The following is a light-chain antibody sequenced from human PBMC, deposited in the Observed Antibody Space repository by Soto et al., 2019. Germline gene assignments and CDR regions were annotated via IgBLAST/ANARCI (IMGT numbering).Light chain of an antibody. J-gene: IGLJ2*01. Sequence: QSALTQPASVSGSPGQSITISCTGTSSDVGGYNYVSWYQQHPGKAPKLMIFDVSDRPSGVSNRFSGSKSGNTASLTISGLQAEDEADYYCSSYIISSTEFGGGTKLTVL. CDR1: SSDVGGYNY. CDR3: SSYIISSTE. CDR2: DVS. V-gene: IGLV2-14*01.